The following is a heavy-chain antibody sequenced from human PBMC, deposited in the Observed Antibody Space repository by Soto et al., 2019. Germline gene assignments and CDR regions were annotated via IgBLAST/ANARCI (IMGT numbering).Heavy chain of an antibody. Sequence: QITLKESGPPLVKPTQTLTLTCSFSGFSLSTTGVGVGWIRQPPEKALEWLTVIYWDDDTRYSPSLKSRLTIAKDTSKNQVVLTMTNMEYVDTATYYCAHSQFRSSFDSWGQGTLVTVSS. CDR1: GFSLSTTGVG. CDR3: AHSQFRSSFDS. J-gene: IGHJ5*01. V-gene: IGHV2-5*02. D-gene: IGHD6-6*01. CDR2: IYWDDDT.